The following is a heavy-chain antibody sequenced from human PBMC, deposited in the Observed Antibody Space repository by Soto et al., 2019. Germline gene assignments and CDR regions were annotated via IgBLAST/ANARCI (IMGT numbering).Heavy chain of an antibody. Sequence: QVQLVQSGAEVKKPGSSVKVSCKASGGTFSSYTISWVRQAPGQGLEWMGRIIPIIGIANNAHKFQGRVTIHADKSTSADYMELISLRSEDTAVYYCARSSTQTYYYYMDVWGKGTTVTVSS. CDR2: IIPIIGIA. CDR1: GGTFSSYT. V-gene: IGHV1-69*02. J-gene: IGHJ6*03. CDR3: ARSSTQTYYYYMDV.